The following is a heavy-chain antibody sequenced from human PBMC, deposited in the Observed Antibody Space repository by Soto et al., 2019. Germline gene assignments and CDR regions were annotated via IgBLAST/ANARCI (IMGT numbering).Heavy chain of an antibody. J-gene: IGHJ6*02. CDR1: GFSVSSNY. CDR3: ARDYYHSNGMDV. Sequence: EVQLVESGGGLIQPGGSLRLSCAASGFSVSSNYMSWVRQAPGKGLEWVSLIYSDGITTYYADSVRGRFTISRDNSKNTLYLQMNSLRAGDTAVYYCARDYYHSNGMDVWGQGTTVTVSS. CDR2: IYSDGITT. V-gene: IGHV3-53*01. D-gene: IGHD3-22*01.